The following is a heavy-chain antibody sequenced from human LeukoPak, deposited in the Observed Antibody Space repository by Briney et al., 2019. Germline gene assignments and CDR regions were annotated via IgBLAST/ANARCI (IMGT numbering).Heavy chain of an antibody. D-gene: IGHD2-2*01. CDR3: ARYRSSTSCYFFDS. V-gene: IGHV4-59*08. CDR1: GGSFSSYY. Sequence: SETLSLTCTVSGGSFSSYYWSWIRQPPGKGLEWIGYMYYSGSTNYSPSLKSRVTISVDTSKSQFSLKLSSVTAADTAVYYCARYRSSTSCYFFDSWGQGTLVTVSS. CDR2: MYYSGST. J-gene: IGHJ4*02.